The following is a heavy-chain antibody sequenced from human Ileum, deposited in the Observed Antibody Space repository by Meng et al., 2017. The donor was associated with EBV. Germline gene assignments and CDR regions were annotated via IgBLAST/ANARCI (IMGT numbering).Heavy chain of an antibody. D-gene: IGHD6-19*01. CDR3: ARVGQWLPIDY. CDR2: IYHSGST. J-gene: IGHJ4*02. Sequence: GHVQCPGPGRVKPSGTLSLTGAVSGGSISSSNWWSWVRQPPGKGLEWIGEIYHSGSTNYNPSIKSRVTISVDKSKNQFSMNLSSVTAADTAVYYCARVGQWLPIDYWGQGTLVTVSS. V-gene: IGHV4-4*02. CDR1: GGSISSSNW.